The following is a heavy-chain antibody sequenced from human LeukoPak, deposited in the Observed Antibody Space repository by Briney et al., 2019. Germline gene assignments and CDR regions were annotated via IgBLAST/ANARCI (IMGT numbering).Heavy chain of an antibody. CDR1: GFTFSSYS. V-gene: IGHV3-21*01. CDR2: ISSSSSYI. CDR3: ARDRPADNVLLWFGELRGRTRDDNWFDP. Sequence: GGSLRLSCAASGFTFSSYSMNWVRQAPGKGLEWVSSISSSSSYIYYADSVKGRFTISRDNAKNSLYLQMNNLRAEDTAVYYCARDRPADNVLLWFGELRGRTRDDNWFDPWGQGTLVTVSS. D-gene: IGHD3-10*01. J-gene: IGHJ5*02.